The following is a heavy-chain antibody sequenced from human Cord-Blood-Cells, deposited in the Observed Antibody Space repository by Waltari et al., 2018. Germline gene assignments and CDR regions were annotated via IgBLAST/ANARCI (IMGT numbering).Heavy chain of an antibody. CDR3: ARVPVICSSTSCYTFDY. J-gene: IGHJ4*02. D-gene: IGHD2-2*01. Sequence: QVQLQESGPGLVKPSQTLSLTCTVSGGSLSSGGYYWTRIRRHPGKGLEWIGYIYYSGSTYYNPSLKSRVTISVDTSKNQFSLKLSSVTAADTAVYYCARVPVICSSTSCYTFDYWGQGTLVTVSS. CDR2: IYYSGST. CDR1: GGSLSSGGYY. V-gene: IGHV4-31*03.